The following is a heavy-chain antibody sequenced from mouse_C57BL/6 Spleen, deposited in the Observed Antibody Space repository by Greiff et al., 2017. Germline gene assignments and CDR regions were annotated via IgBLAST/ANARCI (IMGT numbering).Heavy chain of an antibody. CDR1: GYTFTDYY. CDR2: INPYNGGT. J-gene: IGHJ3*01. Sequence: VQLQQSGPVLVKPGASVKMSCKASGYTFTDYYMNWVKQSHGKSLEWIGVINPYNGGTSYNQKFKGKATLTVDKSSSTAYMELNSLTSEDSAVYYWARWGDDGYYWFAYWGQGTLVTVSA. D-gene: IGHD2-3*01. V-gene: IGHV1-19*01. CDR3: ARWGDDGYYWFAY.